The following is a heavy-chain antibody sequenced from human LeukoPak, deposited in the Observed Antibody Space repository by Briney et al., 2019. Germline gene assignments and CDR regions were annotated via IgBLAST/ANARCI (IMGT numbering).Heavy chain of an antibody. V-gene: IGHV4-59*01. CDR2: IYYSGSA. CDR1: GGSISSYY. J-gene: IGHJ6*02. CDR3: ARGAGNYYFYGMDV. Sequence: SETLSLTCTVSGGSISSYYWSWIRQPPGKGLEWIGHIYYSGSANYNPSLKSRVTVSVDTSKNQFSLKLSSVTAADTAVYYCARGAGNYYFYGMDVWGQGTTVTVSS.